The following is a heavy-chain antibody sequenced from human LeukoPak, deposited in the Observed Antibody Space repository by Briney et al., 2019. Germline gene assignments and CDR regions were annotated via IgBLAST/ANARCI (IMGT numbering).Heavy chain of an antibody. Sequence: PSQTLSLTCTVSGGSISSGGYYWSWIRQHPVKGLEWIGYIYYSGSTYYNPSLKSRVTISVDTSKNQFSLKLSSVTAADTAVYYCARQDIVLMVIDYWGQGTLVTVSS. V-gene: IGHV4-31*03. D-gene: IGHD2-8*01. J-gene: IGHJ4*02. CDR3: ARQDIVLMVIDY. CDR1: GGSISSGGYY. CDR2: IYYSGST.